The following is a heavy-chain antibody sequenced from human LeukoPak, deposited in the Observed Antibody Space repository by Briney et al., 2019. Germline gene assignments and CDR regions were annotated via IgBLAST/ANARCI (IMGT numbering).Heavy chain of an antibody. J-gene: IGHJ4*02. CDR2: ISYDTSNK. V-gene: IGHV3-30-3*01. D-gene: IGHD6-19*01. Sequence: PGRSLRLSCAASGFTFSSFAMHWVRQAPGKGLEWVAVISYDTSNKYYADSVKGRFTISRDNSKNTLYLQMNSLRAEDTAVYHCARDSSGWSVDYWGQGTLVTVSS. CDR3: ARDSSGWSVDY. CDR1: GFTFSSFA.